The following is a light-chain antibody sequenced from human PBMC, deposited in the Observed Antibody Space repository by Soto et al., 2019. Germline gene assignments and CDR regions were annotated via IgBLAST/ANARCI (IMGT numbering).Light chain of an antibody. J-gene: IGLJ1*01. CDR3: SSYTSSSTPHV. CDR1: SSDVGGYNY. CDR2: DVT. Sequence: QSALTQPASVSGSPGQSITISCTGTSSDVGGYNYVSWFQQHPGKVPKLMVYDVTNRPSGVSNRFSGSKSGNTASLTSSGLQAEDEADYYCSSYTSSSTPHVFGTGTKLTVL. V-gene: IGLV2-14*01.